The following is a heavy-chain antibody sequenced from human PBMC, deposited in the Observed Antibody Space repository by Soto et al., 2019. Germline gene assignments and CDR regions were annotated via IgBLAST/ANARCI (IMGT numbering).Heavy chain of an antibody. CDR2: LYYSGST. J-gene: IGHJ3*02. CDR3: AGASTWLPGAFDI. CDR1: GGSISSYY. Sequence: SETLSLTCTVSGGSISSYYWSWIRQPPGKGQEWIGYLYYSGSTNYKPSLKSRVTISVDTSKNQLSLKLSSVTAADTAVYYCAGASTWLPGAFDISGQGPTVTVS. D-gene: IGHD5-12*01. V-gene: IGHV4-59*12.